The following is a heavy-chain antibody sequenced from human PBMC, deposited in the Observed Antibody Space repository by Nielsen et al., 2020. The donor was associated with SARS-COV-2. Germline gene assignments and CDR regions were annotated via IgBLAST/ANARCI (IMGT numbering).Heavy chain of an antibody. CDR3: AKGEQQLVFDY. J-gene: IGHJ4*02. CDR1: GFTFSSYG. V-gene: IGHV3-30*18. D-gene: IGHD6-13*01. CDR2: ISYDGSNK. Sequence: GGSLRLSCAASGFTFSSYGMHWVRQAPGKGLEWVAVISYDGSNKYYADSVKGRFTISRDNSKNTLYLQMNSLRAEDTAVYYCAKGEQQLVFDYWGQGTLVTVSS.